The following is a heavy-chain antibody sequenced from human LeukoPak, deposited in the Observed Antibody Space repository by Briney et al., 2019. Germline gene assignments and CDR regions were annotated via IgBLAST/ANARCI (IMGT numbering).Heavy chain of an antibody. J-gene: IGHJ4*02. Sequence: SETLSLTCTVSGGSVSSGSYYWSWIRQPAGKGLAWIGRIYTSGSTNYKPSLKSRVTISVDTSNNQFSLNLSSVTAADTAVYYCARDAVEGPVYYFAYWGQGTLVTVSS. CDR3: ARDAVEGPVYYFAY. CDR1: GGSVSSGSYY. D-gene: IGHD4-23*01. V-gene: IGHV4-61*02. CDR2: IYTSGST.